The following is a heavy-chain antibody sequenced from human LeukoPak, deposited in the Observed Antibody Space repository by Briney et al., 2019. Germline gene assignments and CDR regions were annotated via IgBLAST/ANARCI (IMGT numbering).Heavy chain of an antibody. V-gene: IGHV4-39*01. CDR3: ARHGGYYDSSGYYGAFDY. J-gene: IGHJ4*02. CDR2: IYYSGST. D-gene: IGHD3-22*01. Sequence: SETLSLTCTVSGGSISSSSYYWGWIRQPPGKGLEWIGSIYYSGSTYYNPSHKSRVTISVDTSKNQFSLKLSSVTAADTAVYYCARHGGYYDSSGYYGAFDYWGQGTLVTVSS. CDR1: GGSISSSSYY.